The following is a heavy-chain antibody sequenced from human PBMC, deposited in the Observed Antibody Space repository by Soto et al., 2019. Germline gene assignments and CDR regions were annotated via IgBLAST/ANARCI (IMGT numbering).Heavy chain of an antibody. J-gene: IGHJ4*02. CDR1: GFSFSSYA. D-gene: IGHD3-10*02. V-gene: IGHV3-23*01. CDR2: ISGSGGST. CDR3: AKDLTMSEMYFDY. Sequence: GGSLRLSCAASGFSFSSYAMSWVRQAPGKGLEWVSAISGSGGSTYYADSVKGRFTISRDNSKNTLYLQMNSLRAEDTAVYYCAKDLTMSEMYFDYWGQGTLVTVSS.